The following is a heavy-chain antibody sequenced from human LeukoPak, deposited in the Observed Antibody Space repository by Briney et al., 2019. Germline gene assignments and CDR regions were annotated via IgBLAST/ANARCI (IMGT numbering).Heavy chain of an antibody. J-gene: IGHJ4*02. CDR2: ISWNSGSI. CDR3: AKDITSGIAAAGPFGF. CDR1: GFSFNVYA. Sequence: GGSLRLSCAASGFSFNVYAMSWVRQAPGKGLEWVSGISWNSGSIGYADSVKGRFTISRDNAKNSLYLQMNSLRAEDTALYYCAKDITSGIAAAGPFGFWGQGTLVTVSS. V-gene: IGHV3-9*01. D-gene: IGHD6-13*01.